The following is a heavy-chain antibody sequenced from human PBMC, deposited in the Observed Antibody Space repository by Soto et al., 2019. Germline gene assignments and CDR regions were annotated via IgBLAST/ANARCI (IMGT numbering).Heavy chain of an antibody. J-gene: IGHJ6*02. V-gene: IGHV1-69*13. CDR2: IIPIFGTA. Sequence: GASVKVSCKASGGTFSSYAISWVRQAPGQGLEWMGGIIPIFGTANYAQKFQGRVTITADESTSTAYMELSSLRSEDTAVYYCARDVLTIFGVVINPQTYYYYGMDVWGQGTTVTVSS. CDR3: ARDVLTIFGVVINPQTYYYYGMDV. CDR1: GGTFSSYA. D-gene: IGHD3-3*01.